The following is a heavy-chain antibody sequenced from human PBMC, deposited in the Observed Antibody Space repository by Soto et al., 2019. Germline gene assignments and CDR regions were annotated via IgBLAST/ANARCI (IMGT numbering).Heavy chain of an antibody. CDR2: ISYSGST. CDR3: ARVISGNSLFDY. V-gene: IGHV4-59*01. D-gene: IGHD1-26*01. Sequence: VQLQESGPGLVKPSETLSLTCTVSGASIISYYWSWIRKPPGKGLEWIGCISYSGSTNYNPSLNSLVTISVDTSQNQFSLKLSSVTAADTAVYYCARVISGNSLFDYWGQGTLVTVAS. CDR1: GASIISYY. J-gene: IGHJ4*02.